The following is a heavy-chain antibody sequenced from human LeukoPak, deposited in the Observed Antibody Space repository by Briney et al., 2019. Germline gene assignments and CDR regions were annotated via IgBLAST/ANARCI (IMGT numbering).Heavy chain of an antibody. D-gene: IGHD3-9*01. CDR2: IYYSGST. CDR1: GGSISSYY. CDR3: ARSYYDILTGYNPYYFDY. V-gene: IGHV4-59*08. Sequence: PSETLSLTCTVSGGSISSYYWSWIRQPPGKGLEWIGYIYYSGSTNYNPSLKSRVTISVDTSKNQFSLKLSSVTAADTAVYYCARSYYDILTGYNPYYFDYWGQGTLVTVSS. J-gene: IGHJ4*02.